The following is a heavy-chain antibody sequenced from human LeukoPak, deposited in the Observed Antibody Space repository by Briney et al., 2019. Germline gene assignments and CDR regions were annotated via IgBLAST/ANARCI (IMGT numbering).Heavy chain of an antibody. CDR2: INHSGST. CDR3: ARSRGEMDY. D-gene: IGHD2-21*01. Sequence: PSETLSLTCAVSGGALTGYNSRSVSQPPGKGLEWIGEINHSGSTNYNPSLKSRDTLSVDTSNNQFSLKLSSVTSAGTTVYFCARSRGEMDYWGQGTLVTVSS. CDR1: GGALTGYN. J-gene: IGHJ4*02. V-gene: IGHV4-34*01.